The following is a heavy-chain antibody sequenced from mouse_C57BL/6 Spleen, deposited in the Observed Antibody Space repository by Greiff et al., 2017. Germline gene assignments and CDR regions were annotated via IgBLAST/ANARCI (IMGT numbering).Heavy chain of an antibody. J-gene: IGHJ1*03. CDR1: GYTFTSYW. CDR2: IHPNSGST. V-gene: IGHV1-64*01. D-gene: IGHD2-4*01. CDR3: ARGKISYDYDGYFDV. Sequence: VQLQQPGAELVKPGASVKLSCKASGYTFTSYWMHWVKQRPGPGLEWIGKIHPNSGSTNYNEKFKSKATLTVDKSSSTAYMQLSRLTSEDSAVYYCARGKISYDYDGYFDVWGTGTTVTVSS.